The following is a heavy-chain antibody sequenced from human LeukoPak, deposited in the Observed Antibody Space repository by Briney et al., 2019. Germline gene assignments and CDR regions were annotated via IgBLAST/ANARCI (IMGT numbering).Heavy chain of an antibody. CDR1: GFIFSSRW. CDR2: IKTDGSSI. Sequence: PGGSLRLSCAASGFIFSSRWMHWVRRGPGKGLEWVSRIKTDGSSIDYADSVRGRFTVSRDNAKNTLYLEMNSLRVEDTAVYYCARDNSPGWFGPWGQGALVTVSS. D-gene: IGHD4-11*01. J-gene: IGHJ5*02. V-gene: IGHV3-74*01. CDR3: ARDNSPGWFGP.